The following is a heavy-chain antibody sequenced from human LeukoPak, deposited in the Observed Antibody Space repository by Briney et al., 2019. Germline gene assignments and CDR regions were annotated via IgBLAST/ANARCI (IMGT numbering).Heavy chain of an antibody. CDR1: GGTFSSYA. D-gene: IGHD5-18*01. CDR3: AARADTAMVYYYYYGMDV. CDR2: IIPTFGTA. V-gene: IGHV1-69*13. J-gene: IGHJ6*02. Sequence: VKVSCKASGGTFSSYAISWVRQAPGQGLEWMGGIIPTFGTANYAQKFQGRVTITADESTSTAYMELSSLRSEDTAVYYCAARADTAMVYYYYYGMDVWGQGTTVTVSS.